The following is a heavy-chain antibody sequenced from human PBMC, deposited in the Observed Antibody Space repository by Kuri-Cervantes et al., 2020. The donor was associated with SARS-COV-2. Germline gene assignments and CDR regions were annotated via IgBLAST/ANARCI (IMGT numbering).Heavy chain of an antibody. V-gene: IGHV1-69*13. J-gene: IGHJ4*02. CDR2: IIPIFGTA. Sequence: SVKVSFKASGGTYSSYAISWVRQAPGQGLEWMGGIIPIFGTANYAQKFQGRVTITADESTSTAYMELSSLRSEDTAVYYCAREWTDPIEMTTPTHFDYWGQGTLVTVSS. D-gene: IGHD5-24*01. CDR3: AREWTDPIEMTTPTHFDY. CDR1: GGTYSSYA.